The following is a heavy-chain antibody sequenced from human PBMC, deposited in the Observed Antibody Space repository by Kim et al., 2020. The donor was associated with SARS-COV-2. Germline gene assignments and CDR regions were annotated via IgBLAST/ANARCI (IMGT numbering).Heavy chain of an antibody. Sequence: SETLSLTCTVSGGSISSYYWSWIRQPPGKGLEWIGYIYYSGSTNYNPSLKSRVTISVDTSKNQFSLKLSSVTAADTAVYYCAREEYYYGSGRENWFDPWGQRAMVSVS. CDR2: IYYSGST. CDR3: AREEYYYGSGRENWFDP. V-gene: IGHV4-59*01. CDR1: GGSISSYY. J-gene: IGHJ5*02. D-gene: IGHD3-10*01.